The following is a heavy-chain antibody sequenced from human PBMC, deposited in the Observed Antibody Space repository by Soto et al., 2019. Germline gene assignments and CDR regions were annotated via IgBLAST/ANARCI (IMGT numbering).Heavy chain of an antibody. CDR3: ASDSESYDFWSGYRSDAFDI. CDR2: ISAYNGNT. CDR1: GYRFNSHG. Sequence: GASFEATTKASGYRFNSHGITWLQQAPGQKLKRLGRISAYNGNTSYAQKLQGRVTMTTDTSTSTACMELRSLISDDTAVYYCASDSESYDFWSGYRSDAFDIWGQGTMLTLSS. V-gene: IGHV1-18*01. D-gene: IGHD3-3*01. J-gene: IGHJ3*02.